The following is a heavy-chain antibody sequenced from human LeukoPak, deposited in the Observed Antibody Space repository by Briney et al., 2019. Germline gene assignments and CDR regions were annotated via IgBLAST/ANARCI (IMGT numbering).Heavy chain of an antibody. CDR1: GFSLSTSGVG. J-gene: IGHJ3*02. D-gene: IGHD4-17*01. CDR2: IYWDDDK. CDR3: AHGRVVPMVTTDDAFDI. V-gene: IGHV2-5*02. Sequence: SGPTLVKPTQTLTLTCTFSGFSLSTSGVGVGWIRQPPGKALEWLALIYWDDDKRYSPSLKSRLTITEDTSKNQVVLTMTNMDPVDTATYYCAHGRVVPMVTTDDAFDIWGQGTMVTVSS.